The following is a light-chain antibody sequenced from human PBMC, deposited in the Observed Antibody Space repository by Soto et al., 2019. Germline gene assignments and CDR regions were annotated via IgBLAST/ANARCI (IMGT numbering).Light chain of an antibody. J-gene: IGKJ1*01. CDR2: GAS. V-gene: IGKV1-39*01. CDR3: QQSNSSPRT. CDR1: QTIHNF. Sequence: SQMTQSPSSLFASVGDRVTVTCRSSQTIHNFLNWYHQKPGKAPKLLIYGASSLQSGVPSRFGGGGAGTTFTLTINRVHPEDFGIYYCQQSNSSPRTFGQGTPV.